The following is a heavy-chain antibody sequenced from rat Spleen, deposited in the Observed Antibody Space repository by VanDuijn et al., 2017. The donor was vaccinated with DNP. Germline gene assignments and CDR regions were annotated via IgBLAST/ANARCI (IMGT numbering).Heavy chain of an antibody. V-gene: IGHV3-1*01. CDR1: AYSITTNY. Sequence: EVQLQESGPGLVKPSQSLSLTCSVTAYSITTNYWGWIRKFPGNKMEWVGHISYSGSTSYNPSLKTRISITRDTSKNQFFLHLNSVTTEDTATYYCARWSDYFDYWGQGVMVTVSS. CDR3: ARWSDYFDY. J-gene: IGHJ2*01. CDR2: ISYSGST.